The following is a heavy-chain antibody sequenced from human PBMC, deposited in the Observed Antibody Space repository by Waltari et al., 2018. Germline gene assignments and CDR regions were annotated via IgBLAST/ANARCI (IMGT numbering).Heavy chain of an antibody. J-gene: IGHJ5*02. CDR1: GGSFSGYY. D-gene: IGHD6-6*01. Sequence: QVQLQQWGAGLLKPSETLSLTCAVYGGSFSGYYWSWIRQPPGKGLEWIGEINHSGSTNNSPSLKSRVTLSVETSKNQFSLKLSSVTAADTAVYYCARANGGMAARKNKYNWFDPWGQGTLVTVSS. CDR3: ARANGGMAARKNKYNWFDP. V-gene: IGHV4-34*01. CDR2: INHSGST.